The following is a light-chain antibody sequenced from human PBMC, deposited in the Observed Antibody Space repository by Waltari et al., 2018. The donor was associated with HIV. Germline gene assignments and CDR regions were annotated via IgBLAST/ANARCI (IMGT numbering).Light chain of an antibody. Sequence: NFMLTQPHSVSESPGKTITISCTRSSGSIASNYVQWYQQRPGSAPTTVIYENTQRPSGVPDRFSGSIDSSSNSASLTISGLKTEDEADYSCQSSDNSDHVVFGGGTKLTVL. CDR1: SGSIASNY. J-gene: IGLJ2*01. CDR3: QSSDNSDHVV. V-gene: IGLV6-57*04. CDR2: ENT.